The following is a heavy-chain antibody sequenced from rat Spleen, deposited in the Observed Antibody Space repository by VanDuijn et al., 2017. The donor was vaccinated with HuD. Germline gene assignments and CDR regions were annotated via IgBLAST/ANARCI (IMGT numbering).Heavy chain of an antibody. Sequence: EVQLVESGGGLVQPGRSLKLSCAASGFTFSDYYMAWVRQAPKKGLEWVASISYEGSSTYYGDSVKGRFTISRDNAKSTLYLQMNSLRSEDTATYYCARQADWFAYWGQGTLVTVSS. CDR3: ARQADWFAY. J-gene: IGHJ3*01. V-gene: IGHV5-22*01. CDR2: ISYEGSST. CDR1: GFTFSDYY.